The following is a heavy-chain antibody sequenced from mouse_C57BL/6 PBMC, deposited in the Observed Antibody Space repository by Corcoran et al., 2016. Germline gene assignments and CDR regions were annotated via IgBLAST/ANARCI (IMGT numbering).Heavy chain of an antibody. CDR3: ARYYYGSFPYYYAMDY. CDR1: GYTFTDYY. D-gene: IGHD1-1*01. V-gene: IGHV1-26*01. CDR2: INPNNGGT. J-gene: IGHJ4*01. Sequence: EVQLQQSGPELVKPGASVKISCKASGYTFTDYYMNWVKQSHGKSLEWIGDINPNNGGTSYNQKFKGKATLTVDKSSSTAYMELRSLTSEDSAVYYCARYYYGSFPYYYAMDYWGQGTSVTVSS.